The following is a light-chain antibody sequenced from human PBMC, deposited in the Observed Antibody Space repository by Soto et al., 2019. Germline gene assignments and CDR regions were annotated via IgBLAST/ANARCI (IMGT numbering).Light chain of an antibody. Sequence: EIVLTQSPGTLSLSPGERATLSCRASQSVSSSYLAWYQQKPGQAPRLLIYGASSRATGIPDRCSGSGSGTYFTLTISRLEPEDFAVYYCQQYGSSPLITFGQGTRLEMK. J-gene: IGKJ5*01. CDR3: QQYGSSPLIT. V-gene: IGKV3-20*01. CDR1: QSVSSSY. CDR2: GAS.